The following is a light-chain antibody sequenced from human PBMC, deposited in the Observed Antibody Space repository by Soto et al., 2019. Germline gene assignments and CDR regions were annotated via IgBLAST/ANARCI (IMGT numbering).Light chain of an antibody. CDR2: GAS. Sequence: EIVLTQSPGTLSLSPGERATLSCRASQSVNNNYLAWYQQKRGQAPRLLVYGASTRATGIPDRFSGSVSGTDFTLTISRLEPEDFTVYYCQAYGRSLTVGGGTKVEIK. V-gene: IGKV3-20*01. CDR3: QAYGRSLT. J-gene: IGKJ4*01. CDR1: QSVNNNY.